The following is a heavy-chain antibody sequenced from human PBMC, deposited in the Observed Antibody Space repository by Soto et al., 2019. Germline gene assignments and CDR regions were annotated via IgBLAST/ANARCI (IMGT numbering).Heavy chain of an antibody. CDR3: ARVMVRSLGDRPNWFDP. CDR1: GSTFTSYG. CDR2: ISAYNGNT. V-gene: IGHV1-18*01. J-gene: IGHJ5*02. Sequence: GASVKVSCKASGSTFTSYGISWVRQAPGQGLEWMGWISAYNGNTNYAQKLQGRVTMTTDTSTSTAYMELRSSVTAADTAVYYCARVMVRSLGDRPNWFDPWGQGTLVTVSS. D-gene: IGHD3-10*01.